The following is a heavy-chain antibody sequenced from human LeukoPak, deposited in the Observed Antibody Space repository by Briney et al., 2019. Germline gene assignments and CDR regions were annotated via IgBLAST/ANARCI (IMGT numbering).Heavy chain of an antibody. J-gene: IGHJ4*02. CDR3: ARGDTEVAATADY. D-gene: IGHD6-19*01. CDR2: IYPGDSDT. CDR1: GYXFTSYW. V-gene: IGHV5-51*01. Sequence: GESLKISCNGSGYXFTSYWICWVRQMPGKGLEWMGIIYPGDSDTRYSPSFQGQVTISADKSISTAYLQWSSLKASDTAMYYCARGDTEVAATADYWGQGTLVTVSS.